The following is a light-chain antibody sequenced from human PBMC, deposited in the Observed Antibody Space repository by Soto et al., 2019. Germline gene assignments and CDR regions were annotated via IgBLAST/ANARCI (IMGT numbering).Light chain of an antibody. J-gene: IGKJ4*01. CDR2: WAS. Sequence: DIVMTQSPESLAVSLGERATINCKSSQRVFYSSNNKNYLTWYQQKPGQPPKLLIHWASTRESGVPDRFSGSGSETDFTLTISSLQAEDVAVYYCQQYYSLPLTFGGGTKVEIK. CDR3: QQYYSLPLT. CDR1: QRVFYSSNNKNY. V-gene: IGKV4-1*01.